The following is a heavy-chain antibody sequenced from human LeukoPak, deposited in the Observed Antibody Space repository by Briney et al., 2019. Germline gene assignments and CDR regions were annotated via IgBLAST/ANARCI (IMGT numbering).Heavy chain of an antibody. CDR1: GGSCSNYY. Sequence: SETLSLTCAVYGGSCSNYYWTWIRQSPGRGLEWIGEIKHSGSTKSNPSLKSRVTISVDTSKNQFSLKVTSVTAADTAVYYCARGLPHYGDYVWYFDLWGRGTLVTVSS. CDR3: ARGLPHYGDYVWYFDL. V-gene: IGHV4-34*01. D-gene: IGHD4-17*01. J-gene: IGHJ2*01. CDR2: IKHSGST.